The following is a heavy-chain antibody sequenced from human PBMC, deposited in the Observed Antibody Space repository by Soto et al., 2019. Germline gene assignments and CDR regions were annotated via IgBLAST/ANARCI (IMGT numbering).Heavy chain of an antibody. V-gene: IGHV6-1*01. CDR1: GYSVSSNSAA. Sequence: SQTLSLSCAISGYSVSSNSAAWNWISQSPSRGLEWLVRTYYRSNWYNDYAVSVKSRITINPDTSKNQFSLQLNSVTPEDTAVYYSARGVGDFWSGYWNDWGQGTLVTVSS. CDR2: TYYRSNWYN. J-gene: IGHJ4*02. D-gene: IGHD3-3*01. CDR3: ARGVGDFWSGYWND.